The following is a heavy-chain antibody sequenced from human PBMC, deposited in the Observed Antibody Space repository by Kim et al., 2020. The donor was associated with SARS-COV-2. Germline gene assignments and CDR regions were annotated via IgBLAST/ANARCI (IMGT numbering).Heavy chain of an antibody. V-gene: IGHV7-4-1*02. CDR1: GYSFTGFG. D-gene: IGHD2-2*01. Sequence: ASVKVSCKASGYSFTGFGLDWVRQAPGQGLEWMGWINTNTANPTYAQGFAGRFAFSLDTSVSAAYLQISNLKSEDTAFYYCARIHCSSASCFWSLGYWGQGTLVTVSS. CDR3: ARIHCSSASCFWSLGY. CDR2: INTNTANP. J-gene: IGHJ4*02.